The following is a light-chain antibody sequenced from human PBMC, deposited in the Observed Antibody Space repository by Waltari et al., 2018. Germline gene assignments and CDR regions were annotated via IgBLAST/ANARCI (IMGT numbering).Light chain of an antibody. CDR2: DDR. Sequence: SYVLTQAPSVSVAPGKAATITCGGNYIESKDVHWYPEKPGQAPVLVVHDDRDRPAGIPERFSGSTSGNTATLTISRVEAGDEADYYCQVWDTGTVVFGPGTKLSVL. V-gene: IGLV3-21*03. CDR3: QVWDTGTVV. CDR1: YIESKD. J-gene: IGLJ1*01.